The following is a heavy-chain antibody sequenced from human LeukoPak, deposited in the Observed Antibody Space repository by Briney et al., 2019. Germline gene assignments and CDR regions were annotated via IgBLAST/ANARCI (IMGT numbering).Heavy chain of an antibody. Sequence: GGSLRLSCAASRFTFSSYVMSWVRQAPGKGLECVSAISGSGRSTYYADSVKGRFTISRDNSKNTVYLQMNSLRAEDTAVYYCANEIRPNDYWGQGTLVTVSS. D-gene: IGHD4-17*01. CDR3: ANEIRPNDY. CDR1: RFTFSSYV. CDR2: ISGSGRST. V-gene: IGHV3-23*01. J-gene: IGHJ4*02.